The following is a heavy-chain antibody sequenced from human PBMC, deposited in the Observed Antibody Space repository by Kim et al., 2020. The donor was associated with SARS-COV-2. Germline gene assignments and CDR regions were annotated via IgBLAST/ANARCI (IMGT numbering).Heavy chain of an antibody. CDR3: ARGNDSGGKMFDY. J-gene: IGHJ4*02. D-gene: IGHD3-22*01. CDR1: GGSFSGYY. Sequence: SETLSLTCAVYGGSFSGYYWSWIRQPPGKGLEWIGEINHSGSTNYNPSLKSRVTISVDTSKNQFSLKLSSVTAADTAVYYCARGNDSGGKMFDYWGQGTLVTVSS. CDR2: INHSGST. V-gene: IGHV4-34*01.